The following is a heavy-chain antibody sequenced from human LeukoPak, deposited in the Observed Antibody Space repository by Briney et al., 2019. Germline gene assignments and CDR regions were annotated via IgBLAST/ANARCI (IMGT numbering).Heavy chain of an antibody. V-gene: IGHV3-23*01. Sequence: GGSLRLSCAASGFTFSSYGMHWVRQAPGKGLEWVSAICGSGDSTYYADSVKGRFTISRDNSRSTVSLQMNSLRAEDTAIYYCAKAIHGTCYSASVYWGQGTLVTVSS. D-gene: IGHD2-15*01. CDR2: ICGSGDST. J-gene: IGHJ4*02. CDR3: AKAIHGTCYSASVY. CDR1: GFTFSSYG.